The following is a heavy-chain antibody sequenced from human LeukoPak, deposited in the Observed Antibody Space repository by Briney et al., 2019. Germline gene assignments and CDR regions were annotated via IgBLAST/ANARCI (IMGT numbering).Heavy chain of an antibody. Sequence: GGSLRLSCAASGFTFSSYAMSWVRQAPGKGLEWVSAISGSGGSTYYADSVKGRFTISRDNSKNTLYLQMNSLRVEDTAVYYCAKDKAAAGLTFDYWGLGTLVTVSS. CDR1: GFTFSSYA. J-gene: IGHJ4*02. CDR2: ISGSGGST. CDR3: AKDKAAAGLTFDY. D-gene: IGHD6-13*01. V-gene: IGHV3-23*01.